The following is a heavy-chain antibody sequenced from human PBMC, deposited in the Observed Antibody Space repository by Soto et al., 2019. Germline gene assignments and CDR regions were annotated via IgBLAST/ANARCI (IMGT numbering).Heavy chain of an antibody. D-gene: IGHD3-10*01. Sequence: PWRSLRLSWAAAGGTCSNHAMSWVRQAPGKGLEWVSAISGSGGSTYYADSVKGRFTISRDNSKNTLYLQMNSLRAEDTAVYYCAKYSGELEPRGQGTLVTVSS. J-gene: IGHJ5*02. V-gene: IGHV3-23*01. CDR1: GGTCSNHA. CDR2: ISGSGGST. CDR3: AKYSGELEP.